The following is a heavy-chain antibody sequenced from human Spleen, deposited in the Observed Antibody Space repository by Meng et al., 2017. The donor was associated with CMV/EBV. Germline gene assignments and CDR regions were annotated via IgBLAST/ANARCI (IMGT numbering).Heavy chain of an antibody. CDR3: ARAGYSSGWYYFDY. J-gene: IGHJ4*02. CDR2: ISGSGGST. D-gene: IGHD6-19*01. Sequence: GGSLRLSCAASGFTFSSYAMSWVRQAPGKGLEWVSAISGSGGSTYYADSVKGRFTISRDNSKNTLYLQMNSLRAEDTAVYYCARAGYSSGWYYFDYWGQGTLVTVSS. V-gene: IGHV3-23*01. CDR1: GFTFSSYA.